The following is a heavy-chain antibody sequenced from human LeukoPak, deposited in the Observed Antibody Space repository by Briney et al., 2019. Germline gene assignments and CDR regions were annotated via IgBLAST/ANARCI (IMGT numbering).Heavy chain of an antibody. V-gene: IGHV5-51*01. CDR2: IYPGDSDT. D-gene: IGHD6-13*01. J-gene: IGHJ4*02. CDR1: GYRFTNYW. Sequence: GESLKVSCKGSGYRFTNYWIGWVRQMPGKGLEWMGIIYPGDSDTRYSPSFQGQVTISADRSISTAYLQWSSLEASDTAIYYCARGGAASGLDYWGQGTMVTVSS. CDR3: ARGGAASGLDY.